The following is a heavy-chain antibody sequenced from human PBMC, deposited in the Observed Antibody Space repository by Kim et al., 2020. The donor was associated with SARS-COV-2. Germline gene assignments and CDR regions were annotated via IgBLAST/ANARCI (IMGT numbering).Heavy chain of an antibody. CDR3: ARDNGIYGGNSDWYFDL. CDR2: ISAYNGNT. CDR1: GYTFTSYG. Sequence: ASVKVSCKASGYTFTSYGISWVRQAPGQGLEWMGWISAYNGNTNYAQKLQGRVTMTTDTSTSTAYMELRSLRSDDTAVYYCARDNGIYGGNSDWYFDLWGRGTLVTVAS. V-gene: IGHV1-18*01. D-gene: IGHD4-17*01. J-gene: IGHJ2*01.